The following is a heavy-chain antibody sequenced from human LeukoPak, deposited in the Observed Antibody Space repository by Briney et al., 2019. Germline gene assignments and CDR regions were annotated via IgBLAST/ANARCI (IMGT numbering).Heavy chain of an antibody. CDR1: GYTFTSYD. V-gene: IGHV1-8*01. CDR3: ARDLEAAPDAFDI. D-gene: IGHD2-15*01. J-gene: IGHJ3*02. Sequence: ASVKVSCKASGYTFTSYDIIWVRQATGQGLEWMGWMNPNSGNTGYAQKFQGRVTMTRNTSISTAYMELSSLRSEDTAVYYCARDLEAAPDAFDIWGQGTMVTVSP. CDR2: MNPNSGNT.